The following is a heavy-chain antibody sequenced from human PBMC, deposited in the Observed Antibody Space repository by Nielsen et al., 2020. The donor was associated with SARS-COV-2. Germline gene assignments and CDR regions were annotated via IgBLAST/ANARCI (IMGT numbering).Heavy chain of an antibody. D-gene: IGHD6-13*01. Sequence: GESLKISCAASGFTFSSYWMSWVRQAPGKGLEWVANIKYDGSEKYYVDSVKGRFTISRDNAKNSLYLQMNSLRAEDTALYYCATHSSSWYGMDVWGQGTTVTVSS. CDR2: IKYDGSEK. CDR1: GFTFSSYW. CDR3: ATHSSSWYGMDV. V-gene: IGHV3-7*03. J-gene: IGHJ6*02.